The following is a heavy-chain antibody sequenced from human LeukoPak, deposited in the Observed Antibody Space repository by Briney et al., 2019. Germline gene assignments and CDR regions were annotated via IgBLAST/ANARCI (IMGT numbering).Heavy chain of an antibody. CDR3: ARALENDYGDSTIDY. CDR2: IIPILGIA. V-gene: IGHV1-69*04. D-gene: IGHD4-17*01. CDR1: GGTFSSYA. Sequence: SVKVSCKASGGTFSSYAISWVRQAPGQGLEWMGRIIPILGIANYAQKFQGRVAITADKSTSTAYMELSSLRSEDTAVYYCARALENDYGDSTIDYWGQGTLVTVSS. J-gene: IGHJ4*02.